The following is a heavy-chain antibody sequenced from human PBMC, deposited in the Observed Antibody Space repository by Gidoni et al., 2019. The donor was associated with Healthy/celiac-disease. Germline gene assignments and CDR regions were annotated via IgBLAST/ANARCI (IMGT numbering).Heavy chain of an antibody. V-gene: IGHV1-18*01. CDR1: GYTFTSYG. J-gene: IGHJ4*02. CDR2: ISAYNGNT. CDR3: ARGPVFYYDSSGYYRGGKASTDFDY. Sequence: QVQLVPSGAEVKKPGASVKVSCKASGYTFTSYGISWVRQAPGQGLEWMGWISAYNGNTNYAQKLQGRVTMTTDTSTSTAYMELRSLRSDDTAVYYCARGPVFYYDSSGYYRGGKASTDFDYWGQGTLVTVSS. D-gene: IGHD3-22*01.